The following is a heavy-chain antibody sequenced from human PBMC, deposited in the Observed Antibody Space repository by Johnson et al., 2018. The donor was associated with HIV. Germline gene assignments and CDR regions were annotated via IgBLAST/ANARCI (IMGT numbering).Heavy chain of an antibody. J-gene: IGHJ3*02. CDR3: ARAYSSSWYRDDAFDI. CDR1: GFTFRNFA. Sequence: QVQLVESGGGVVQPGRSLRLSCAASGFTFRNFAMHWVRQAPGKGLEWLAVISYDGRNKYYVDSVKGRFTISRDNSKNTLYLQMNSLRAEDTAVYYCARAYSSSWYRDDAFDIWGQGTMVTVFS. V-gene: IGHV3-30*01. CDR2: ISYDGRNK. D-gene: IGHD6-13*01.